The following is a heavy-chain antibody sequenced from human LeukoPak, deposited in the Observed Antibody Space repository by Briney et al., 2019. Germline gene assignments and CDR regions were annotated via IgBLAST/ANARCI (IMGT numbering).Heavy chain of an antibody. V-gene: IGHV3-64*01. Sequence: GGSLRLSCAASGFTFSSYPMHWVRQAPGKGLEYVSGISSNGDSTYYANSVKGRFTISRDNSKNTLYLQMGCLRAEDMAVYYCAREYYYEELDYWGQGTLVTVSS. CDR2: ISSNGDST. D-gene: IGHD3-22*01. J-gene: IGHJ4*02. CDR3: AREYYYEELDY. CDR1: GFTFSSYP.